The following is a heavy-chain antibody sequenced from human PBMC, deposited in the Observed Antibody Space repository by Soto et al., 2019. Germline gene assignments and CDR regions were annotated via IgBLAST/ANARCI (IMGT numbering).Heavy chain of an antibody. D-gene: IGHD2-15*01. J-gene: IGHJ4*02. V-gene: IGHV4-31*03. CDR3: ARDYMAVVD. CDR1: GSSISSGSYY. CDR2: IYHSGST. Sequence: QVQLQESGPGLVKPSQTLSLTCTVSGSSISSGSYYWSWILQHPGKGLEWIGYIYHSGSTYYNPSLKSRATISLDTSKNQFSLKLSSVTAADTAVYYCARDYMAVVDWGQGTLVTVSS.